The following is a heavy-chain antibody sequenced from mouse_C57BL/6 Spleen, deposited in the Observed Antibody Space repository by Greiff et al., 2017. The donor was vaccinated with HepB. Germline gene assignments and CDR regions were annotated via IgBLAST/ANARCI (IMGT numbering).Heavy chain of an antibody. CDR3: ARLDTTVVASYYFDY. CDR1: GYTFTDYY. V-gene: IGHV1-76*01. J-gene: IGHJ2*01. D-gene: IGHD1-1*01. Sequence: QVQLQQSGAELVRPGASVKLSCKASGYTFTDYYINWVKQRPGQGLEWIARIYPGSGNTYYNEKFKGKATLTAEKSSSTAYMQLSSLTSEDSAVYFCARLDTTVVASYYFDYWGQGTTLTVSS. CDR2: IYPGSGNT.